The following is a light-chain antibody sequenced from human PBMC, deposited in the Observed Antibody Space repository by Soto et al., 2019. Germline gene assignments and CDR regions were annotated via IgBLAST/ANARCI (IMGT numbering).Light chain of an antibody. CDR3: QHYGTSSIT. CDR2: DTS. CDR1: QSVVSTS. V-gene: IGKV3D-20*01. J-gene: IGKJ5*01. Sequence: VVLTQSPAILSLSPGDRATLSCGASQSVVSTSIAWYQQKPGLAPRLLIYDTSSRATDIPDRFSGSGSGTDFTLTITRLAPEDFAVYHCQHYGTSSITFGQGTRLEIK.